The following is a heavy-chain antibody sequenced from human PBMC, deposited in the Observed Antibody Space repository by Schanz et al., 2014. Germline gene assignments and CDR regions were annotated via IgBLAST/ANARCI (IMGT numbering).Heavy chain of an antibody. D-gene: IGHD3-22*01. CDR2: VSSDGNND. CDR1: GFTFSTHA. CDR3: ARPPHDSSGYYPFDY. V-gene: IGHV3-30*03. Sequence: VQLVESGGGVVQPGRSLRLSCAASGFTFSTHAMHWVRQAPGKGLEWVALVSSDGNNDYYTDSVKGRFTISRDNAKNSLYLQMNSLRAEDTAVYYCARPPHDSSGYYPFDYWGQGTLVTVSS. J-gene: IGHJ4*02.